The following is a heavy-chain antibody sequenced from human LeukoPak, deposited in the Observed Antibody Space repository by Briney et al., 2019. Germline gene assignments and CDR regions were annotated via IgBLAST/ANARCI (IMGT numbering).Heavy chain of an antibody. CDR3: ARSDYHDN. CDR1: GFTFSTYW. Sequence: GGSLRLSCAASGFTFSTYWMHWVRQAPGKGLVWVSRIKSDGSSTSYADSVKGRFTISRDNAKNTLYLQMNSLRAEDTAVYYCARSDYHDNWGQGTLVTVSS. J-gene: IGHJ4*02. D-gene: IGHD3-22*01. V-gene: IGHV3-74*01. CDR2: IKSDGSST.